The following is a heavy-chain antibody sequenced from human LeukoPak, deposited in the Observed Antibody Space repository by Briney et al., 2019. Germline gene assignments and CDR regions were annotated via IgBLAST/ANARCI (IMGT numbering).Heavy chain of an antibody. CDR3: AKDRRFLEWLLPDAFDI. Sequence: GGSLRLSCAASGFTFSSYAMSWVRQAPGKGLEWVSAISGSGGSTYYADSVKGRFTISRDNSKNTLYLQMNSLRAEDTAVYYCAKDRRFLEWLLPDAFDIWGQGTMVTVSS. J-gene: IGHJ3*02. CDR2: ISGSGGST. D-gene: IGHD3-3*01. V-gene: IGHV3-23*01. CDR1: GFTFSSYA.